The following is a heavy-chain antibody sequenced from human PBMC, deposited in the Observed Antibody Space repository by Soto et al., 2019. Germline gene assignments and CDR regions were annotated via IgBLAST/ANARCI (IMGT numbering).Heavy chain of an antibody. CDR2: ISYDGSNG. Sequence: GGSLRLSCAASGFSFSRYAMHWVRQAPGKGLECVAVISYDGSNGYYADFVRGRLTISRDNSKNMLYLEMNRVRVEDTAVYYCARGAVEEWLNYYFDSWGQGTLVTVSS. V-gene: IGHV3-30-3*01. J-gene: IGHJ4*02. CDR1: GFSFSRYA. CDR3: ARGAVEEWLNYYFDS. D-gene: IGHD5-12*01.